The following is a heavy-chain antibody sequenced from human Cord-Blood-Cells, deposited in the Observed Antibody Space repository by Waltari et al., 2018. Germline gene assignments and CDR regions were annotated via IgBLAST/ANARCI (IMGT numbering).Heavy chain of an antibody. CDR1: GYTFTSDD. J-gene: IGHJ4*02. CDR2: MNPTRGNT. D-gene: IGHD4-17*01. CDR3: ARVGGHYGDFDY. Sequence: QVQLVQSGAEVKKPGASVKVSCKAFGYTFTSDDITWVRQATGQGLEWMGWMNPTRGNTGYAKKFQGRVTMTRNTSISTAYMELSSLRSEDTAVYYCARVGGHYGDFDYWGQGTLVTVSS. V-gene: IGHV1-8*01.